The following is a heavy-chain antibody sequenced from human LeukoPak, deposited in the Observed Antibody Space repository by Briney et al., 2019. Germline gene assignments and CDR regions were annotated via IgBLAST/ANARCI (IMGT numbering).Heavy chain of an antibody. V-gene: IGHV5-51*01. CDR1: GSSSISDW. CDR2: IYPGGSDT. CDR3: ARLYDILTGYYW. Sequence: SYEASGSSSISDWIGWVRPLPPKDQEWMGIIYPGGSDTRYSTSFKGQVTISVDKSISTAYLQGSSLKASETAMYYCARLYDILTGYYWWGQGTLVTVSS. J-gene: IGHJ4*02. D-gene: IGHD3-9*01.